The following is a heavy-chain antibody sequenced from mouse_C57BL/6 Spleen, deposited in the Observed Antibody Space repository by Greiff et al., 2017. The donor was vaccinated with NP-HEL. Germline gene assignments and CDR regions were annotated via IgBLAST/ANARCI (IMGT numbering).Heavy chain of an antibody. CDR1: GYTFTSYT. CDR3: ASPSYYYGSSYDWYFDV. V-gene: IGHV1-4*01. Sequence: QVHVKQSGAELARPGASVKMSCKASGYTFTSYTMHWVKQRPGQGLEWIGYINPSSGYTKYNQKFKDKATLTADKSSSTAYMQLSSLTSEDSAVYYCASPSYYYGSSYDWYFDVWGTGTTVTVSS. CDR2: INPSSGYT. J-gene: IGHJ1*03. D-gene: IGHD1-1*01.